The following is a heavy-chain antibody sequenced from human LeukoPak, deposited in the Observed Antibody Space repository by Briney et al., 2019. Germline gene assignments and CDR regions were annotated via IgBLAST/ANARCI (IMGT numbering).Heavy chain of an antibody. J-gene: IGHJ4*02. D-gene: IGHD5-12*01. CDR2: INPSGRT. CDR3: ARLSGYHFDY. CDR1: SGSLSDKY. Sequence: KPSETLSLTCGAYSGSLSDKYWSWIRQPPGKGLEWIGEINPSGRTNYNPSLKSRVTMSIDKSKNQFSLKLSSVTAADTAVYYCARLSGYHFDYWGQGALVTVSS. V-gene: IGHV4-34*01.